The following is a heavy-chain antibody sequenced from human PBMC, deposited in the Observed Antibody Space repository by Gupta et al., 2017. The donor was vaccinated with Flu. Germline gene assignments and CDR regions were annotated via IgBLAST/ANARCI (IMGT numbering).Heavy chain of an antibody. CDR1: GGTFSSYA. D-gene: IGHD2-21*02. CDR2: IIPIFGTA. Sequence: QVQLVQSGAEVKKPGSSVKVSCKASGGTFSSYAISWVRQAPGQGLEWMGGIIPIFGTANYAQKFQGRVTITADESTSTAYMELSSLRSEDTAVYYCARAFVGREGSYGDWVFDYWGQGTLVTVSS. CDR3: ARAFVGREGSYGDWVFDY. J-gene: IGHJ4*02. V-gene: IGHV1-69*01.